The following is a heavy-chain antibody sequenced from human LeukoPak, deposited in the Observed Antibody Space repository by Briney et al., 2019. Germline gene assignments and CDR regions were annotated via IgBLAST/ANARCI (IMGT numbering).Heavy chain of an antibody. D-gene: IGHD4/OR15-4a*01. CDR2: INHSGST. J-gene: IGHJ4*02. Sequence: SETLSLTCAVYGGSFSGYYWSWIRQPPGKGLEWIGEINHSGSTNYNPPLKSRVTISVNTSKNQFSLKLSSVTAADTAVYHCASNVGSGANYDGYWGQGNLVTVSS. V-gene: IGHV4-34*01. CDR3: ASNVGSGANYDGY. CDR1: GGSFSGYY.